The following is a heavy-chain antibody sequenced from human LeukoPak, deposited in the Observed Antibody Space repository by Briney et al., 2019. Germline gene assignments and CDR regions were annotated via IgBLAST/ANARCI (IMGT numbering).Heavy chain of an antibody. Sequence: SETLSLTCTVSGGSISSGDYYWSWIRQPPGKGLEWIGYIYYSGSTYYNPSLKSRVTISVDTSKNQFSLKLSSVTAADTAVYYCARDFGDYPMDYAFDIWGQGTMVTVSS. V-gene: IGHV4-30-4*08. D-gene: IGHD4-17*01. CDR2: IYYSGST. J-gene: IGHJ3*02. CDR3: ARDFGDYPMDYAFDI. CDR1: GGSISSGDYY.